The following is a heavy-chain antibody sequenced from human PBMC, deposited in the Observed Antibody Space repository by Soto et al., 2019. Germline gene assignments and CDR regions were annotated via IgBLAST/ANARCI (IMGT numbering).Heavy chain of an antibody. CDR1: GLTVSSNY. D-gene: IGHD3-10*01. Sequence: EVQLVETGGGLIQPGGSLRLSCAVSGLTVSSNYMSWVRQAPGKGLEWVSVIYSDGGTYYADSVKGRFTISKDNSKNTLYLQMRRLRAEDTAMYYCASMVRGAPVGFWGQGTLVTVSS. CDR3: ASMVRGAPVGF. V-gene: IGHV3-53*02. J-gene: IGHJ4*02. CDR2: IYSDGGT.